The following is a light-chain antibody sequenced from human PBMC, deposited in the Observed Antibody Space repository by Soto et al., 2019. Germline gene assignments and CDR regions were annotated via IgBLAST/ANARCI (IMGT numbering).Light chain of an antibody. J-gene: IGLJ3*02. CDR3: QTWGTGIPWV. CDR1: SGHSNYA. CDR2: VNSDGSH. Sequence: QSVLTQSPSASASLGASVKLTCTLSSGHSNYAIAWHQQQPEKGPRYLMKVNSDGSHSKGDGIPDRFSGSSSGAERYLTISSLQSEDEADYYCQTWGTGIPWVFGGGTKVTVL. V-gene: IGLV4-69*01.